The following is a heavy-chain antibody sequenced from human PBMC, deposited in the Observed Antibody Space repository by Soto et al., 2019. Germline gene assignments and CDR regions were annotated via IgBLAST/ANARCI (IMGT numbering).Heavy chain of an antibody. CDR3: AADPYYYDSSNYYSFDH. Sequence: SVKVSCKASGSTLSSSAVEWVRQARGQRLEWIGWIVAGSGNTHYAQKFQERVTITRDMSTSTAYLELSSLSSEDTAVYYCAADPYYYDSSNYYSFDHWGQGTLVTVSS. V-gene: IGHV1-58*01. J-gene: IGHJ4*02. CDR1: GSTLSSSA. D-gene: IGHD3-22*01. CDR2: IVAGSGNT.